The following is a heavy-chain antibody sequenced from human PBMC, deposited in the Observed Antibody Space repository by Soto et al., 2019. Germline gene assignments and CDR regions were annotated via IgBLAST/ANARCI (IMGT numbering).Heavy chain of an antibody. D-gene: IGHD2-2*01. CDR3: ARVRGNQLLGWFDP. CDR2: INYSGST. J-gene: IGHJ5*02. Sequence: SETLSLTCTVSGGSIRSSSYYYWAWIRQPPGKGLKWIGSINYSGSTYYNPSLKSQVTISVDTSKNQFSLKLTSVTAADTAVYYCARVRGNQLLGWFDPWGQGTLVTVSS. CDR1: GGSIRSSSYYY. V-gene: IGHV4-39*07.